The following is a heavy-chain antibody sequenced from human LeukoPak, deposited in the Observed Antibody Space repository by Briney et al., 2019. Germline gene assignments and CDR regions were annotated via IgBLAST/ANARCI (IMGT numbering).Heavy chain of an antibody. CDR3: ARQRYYGSGSQGFDY. V-gene: IGHV5-51*01. CDR1: GYSFTSYW. Sequence: GESLKISCKGSGYSFTSYWIGWVRQMPGKGREWMGIIYPGDSDTRYSPSFQGQVTISADKSSSTAYLQWSSLKASDTAMYYCARQRYYGSGSQGFDYWGQGTLVTVSS. D-gene: IGHD3-10*01. CDR2: IYPGDSDT. J-gene: IGHJ4*02.